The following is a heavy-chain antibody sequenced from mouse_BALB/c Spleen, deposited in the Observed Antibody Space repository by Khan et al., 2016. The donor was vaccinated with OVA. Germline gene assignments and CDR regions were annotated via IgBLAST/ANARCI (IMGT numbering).Heavy chain of an antibody. CDR2: IDPFNGGT. D-gene: IGHD2-2*01. CDR1: GYSFTSYY. Sequence: VQLQQSGPELMKPGASVKISCKASGYSFTSYYIHWVKQSYGKSLEWIGYIDPFNGGTSYNPKFKGKATLTVDKFSSNAYIQLSSRTSDDSAVYYCARHGYVAWFAYWGQGTLVTVSA. V-gene: IGHV1-31*01. J-gene: IGHJ3*01. CDR3: ARHGYVAWFAY.